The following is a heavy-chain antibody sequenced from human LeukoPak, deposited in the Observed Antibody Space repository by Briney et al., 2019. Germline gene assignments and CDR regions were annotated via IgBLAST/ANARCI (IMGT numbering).Heavy chain of an antibody. CDR3: ARVRWFGELLYPYYYYYYMDV. CDR2: IYHSGST. J-gene: IGHJ6*03. V-gene: IGHV4-38-2*02. Sequence: SETLSLTCTVSGYSISSGYYWGWIRQPPGKGLEWIGSIYHSGSTNYNPSLKSRVTISVDTSKNQFSLKLSSVTAADTAVYYCARVRWFGELLYPYYYYYYMDVWGKGTTVTISS. D-gene: IGHD3-10*01. CDR1: GYSISSGYY.